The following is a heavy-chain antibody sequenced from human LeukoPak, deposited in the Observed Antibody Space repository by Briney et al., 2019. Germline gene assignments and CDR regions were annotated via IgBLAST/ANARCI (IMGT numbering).Heavy chain of an antibody. CDR2: ISSSSSYI. Sequence: SSISSSSSYIYYADSVKGRFTISRDNAKNSLYLQMNSLRAEDTAVYYCARVIVPAAPPGNAFDIWGQGTMVTVSS. J-gene: IGHJ3*02. D-gene: IGHD2-2*01. V-gene: IGHV3-21*01. CDR3: ARVIVPAAPPGNAFDI.